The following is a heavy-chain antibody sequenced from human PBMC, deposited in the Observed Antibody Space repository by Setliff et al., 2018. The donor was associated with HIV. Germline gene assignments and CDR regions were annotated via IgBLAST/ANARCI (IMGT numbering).Heavy chain of an antibody. Sequence: SCKTSGYTFISYGVTWVRQVPGQGLEWVSGLGVRGDTYYTGSVKGRFAISRESAKNSLYLQMSNLRPEDTGVYYCLRGSIQVPGLDHMDVCGKGTTVTVSS. CDR2: LGVRGDT. V-gene: IGHV3-13*01. J-gene: IGHJ6*03. CDR1: GYTFISYG. D-gene: IGHD5-18*01. CDR3: LRGSIQVPGLDHMDV.